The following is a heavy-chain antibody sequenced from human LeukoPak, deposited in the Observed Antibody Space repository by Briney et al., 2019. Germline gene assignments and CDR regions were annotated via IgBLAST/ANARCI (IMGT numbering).Heavy chain of an antibody. J-gene: IGHJ4*02. D-gene: IGHD3/OR15-3a*01. CDR2: VHREGTTT. Sequence: GGSLRLSCAASGFTFNTYWMHWVRQAPGKGLVWVARVHREGTTTAYADSVKGRFTISRDNAKNTLYLQMTNLRAEDTAVYYCVRDSDWILFDYWGRGTLVTVSS. CDR3: VRDSDWILFDY. CDR1: GFTFNTYW. V-gene: IGHV3-74*03.